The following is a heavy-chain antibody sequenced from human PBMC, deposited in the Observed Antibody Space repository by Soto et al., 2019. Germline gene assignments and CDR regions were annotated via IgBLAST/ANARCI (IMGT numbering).Heavy chain of an antibody. J-gene: IGHJ4*02. CDR1: GYTFINYG. V-gene: IGHV1-18*01. CDR2: INPDNGNT. CDR3: ARVGGAVVGADY. Sequence: QVQLVQSGPEVKKPGASVKVSCKTSGYTFINYGISWVRQAPGQGLEWMGWINPDNGNTNFAQRLQGRVTMTADRYTRTAYMEVRSMRFDATAMYYCARVGGAVVGADYWGQGTLVTVSS. D-gene: IGHD1-26*01.